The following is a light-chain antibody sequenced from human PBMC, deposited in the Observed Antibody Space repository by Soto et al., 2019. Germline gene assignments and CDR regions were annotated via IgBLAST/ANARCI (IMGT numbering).Light chain of an antibody. CDR2: GAS. J-gene: IGKJ1*01. Sequence: EIVLTQSPGTLSLSPGERATLFCRASQSVTSTYLAWYQQKPGQAPRLLIYGASNRATGVPDRFSGSGSGTDFTLTISRLEPEEFAVYYCQQYGSSSWTFGQGTKVEAK. V-gene: IGKV3-20*01. CDR1: QSVTSTY. CDR3: QQYGSSSWT.